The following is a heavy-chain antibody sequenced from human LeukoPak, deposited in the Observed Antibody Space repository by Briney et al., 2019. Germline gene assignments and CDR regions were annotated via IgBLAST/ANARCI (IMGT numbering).Heavy chain of an antibody. Sequence: GGSLRLSCAASGFTFSTYSMNWVRQAPGKGLEWVSSISSSSSYIYYVDSVKGRFNISRDNAKNSLFLQMNSLRAGDSAIYYCAKAGGNYVFDYWGQGTLVTVSS. J-gene: IGHJ4*02. CDR2: ISSSSSYI. V-gene: IGHV3-21*04. CDR3: AKAGGNYVFDY. D-gene: IGHD1-7*01. CDR1: GFTFSTYS.